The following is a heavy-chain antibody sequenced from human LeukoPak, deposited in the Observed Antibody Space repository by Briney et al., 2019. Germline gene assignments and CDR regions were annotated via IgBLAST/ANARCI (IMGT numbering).Heavy chain of an antibody. J-gene: IGHJ5*02. CDR2: ISGSGGST. Sequence: GGSLRLSCAASGFTFSSYAMSWVRQAPGKGLEWVSAISGSGGSTYYADSVKGRFTISRDNSKNTLYLQMNSLRAEDTAVYYCAKDCGYYGSGRHNWFDPWGQGTLVTVSS. CDR3: AKDCGYYGSGRHNWFDP. D-gene: IGHD3-10*01. CDR1: GFTFSSYA. V-gene: IGHV3-23*01.